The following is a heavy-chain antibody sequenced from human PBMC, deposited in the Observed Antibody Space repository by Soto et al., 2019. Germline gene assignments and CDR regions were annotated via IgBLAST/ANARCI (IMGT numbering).Heavy chain of an antibody. CDR2: IFSNDDK. D-gene: IGHD2-21*02. V-gene: IGHV2-26*01. CDR3: ARVCCGGVCYSYNSPTGCAFDL. CDR1: GFSLNNARMG. J-gene: IGHJ3*01. Sequence: QVTLKESGPVLVKPTETLTLTCTVSGFSLNNARMGVNWIRQPPGKALEWLAHIFSNDDKSYSTSLKGRLTISKDTSKSQVVLTMTNVDPADTATYYCARVCCGGVCYSYNSPTGCAFDLWGQGTMVTVSS.